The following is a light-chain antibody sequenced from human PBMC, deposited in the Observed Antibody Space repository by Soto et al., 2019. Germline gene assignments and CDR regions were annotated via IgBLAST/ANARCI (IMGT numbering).Light chain of an antibody. CDR2: GAA. CDR1: QSVFSS. V-gene: IGKV3-15*01. Sequence: EIVLTQSPATLSVSPGERATLSCRASQSVFSSLAWFQQKPGQAPRLLIYGAASRATGMPARFSGSGSGTKFSLTVSSLQSEDFAVYYCQQYHNWPAFGQGTKVEIK. CDR3: QQYHNWPA. J-gene: IGKJ1*01.